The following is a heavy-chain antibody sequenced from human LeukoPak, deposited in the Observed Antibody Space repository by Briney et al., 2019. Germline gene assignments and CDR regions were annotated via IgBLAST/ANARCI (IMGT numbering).Heavy chain of an antibody. Sequence: PGGSLRLSCAASGFTFSSYSMNWVRQAPGKGLEWVSYISSSSSTIYYADSVKGRFTISRDNAKNSLYLQMNSLRAEDTAVYYCAREVVLQLWAVYNRFDPWGQGTLVTVSS. V-gene: IGHV3-48*01. CDR3: AREVVLQLWAVYNRFDP. CDR2: ISSSSSTI. J-gene: IGHJ5*02. D-gene: IGHD5-18*01. CDR1: GFTFSSYS.